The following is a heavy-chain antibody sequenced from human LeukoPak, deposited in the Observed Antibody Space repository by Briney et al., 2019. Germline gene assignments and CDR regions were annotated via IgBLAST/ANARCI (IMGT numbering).Heavy chain of an antibody. CDR3: AGGYSSGWYQGGFDY. CDR2: INAGNGNT. Sequence: ASVKVSCKASGYTFTSYAMHWVRQAPGQRLEWMGWINAGNGNTKYSQKFQGRVTITRDTSASTAYMELSSLRSEDTAVYYCAGGYSSGWYQGGFDYWGQGTLVTVSS. D-gene: IGHD6-19*01. V-gene: IGHV1-3*01. J-gene: IGHJ4*02. CDR1: GYTFTSYA.